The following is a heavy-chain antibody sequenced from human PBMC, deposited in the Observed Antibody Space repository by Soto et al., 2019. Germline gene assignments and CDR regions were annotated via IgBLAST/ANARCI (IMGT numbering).Heavy chain of an antibody. D-gene: IGHD6-13*01. V-gene: IGHV3-33*08. CDR3: ASLRQDSSSWYYFDY. CDR2: IWYDGGNK. Sequence: QVQLVESGGGVVQPGRSLRLSCAASGFTFRNYGMQWVRQAPGKGLEWVAVIWYDGGNKYYADSVKGRFTISRDNSKNTLYLQMNSLRAEDTAVYYCASLRQDSSSWYYFDYWGHGTLVTVSS. CDR1: GFTFRNYG. J-gene: IGHJ4*01.